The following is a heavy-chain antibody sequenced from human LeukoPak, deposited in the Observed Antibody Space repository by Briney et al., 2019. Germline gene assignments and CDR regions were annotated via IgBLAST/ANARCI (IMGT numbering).Heavy chain of an antibody. Sequence: GASVKVSCKASGYTFTGYYMHWVRQAPGQGLEWMGWINPNSGGTNYAQKFQGRVTMTRDTSISTAYMELSRLRSEDTAVYYCARGRGAARPGYYYMDVWGKGTTVTVSS. D-gene: IGHD3-10*01. J-gene: IGHJ6*03. CDR3: ARGRGAARPGYYYMDV. CDR2: INPNSGGT. CDR1: GYTFTGYY. V-gene: IGHV1-2*02.